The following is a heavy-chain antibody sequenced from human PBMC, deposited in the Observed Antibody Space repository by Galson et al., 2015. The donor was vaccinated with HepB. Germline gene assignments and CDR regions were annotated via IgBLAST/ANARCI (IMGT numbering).Heavy chain of an antibody. CDR3: AKDRVTYCGTTSCDGLDV. Sequence: SLRLSCAASGFTFSSYNMHWVRQAPGKGLEWVAVTSYDGSDKHYADSVKGRFTISRDNSKNTLYVQVNSLRVEDTAVYYCAKDRVTYCGTTSCDGLDVWGQGTTVTVSS. J-gene: IGHJ6*02. V-gene: IGHV3-30*18. CDR1: GFTFSSYN. D-gene: IGHD2-2*01. CDR2: TSYDGSDK.